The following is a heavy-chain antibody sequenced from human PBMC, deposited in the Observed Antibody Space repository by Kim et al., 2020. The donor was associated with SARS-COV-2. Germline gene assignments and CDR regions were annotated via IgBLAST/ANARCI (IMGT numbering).Heavy chain of an antibody. CDR3: AKDLTGLNIVVVVAADAFDI. CDR2: ISGSGGST. J-gene: IGHJ3*02. Sequence: GGSLRLSCAASGFTFSSYAMSWVRQAPGKGLEWVSAISGSGGSTYYADSVKGRFTISRDNSKNTLYLQMNSLRAEDTAVYYCAKDLTGLNIVVVVAADAFDIWGQGTMVTVSS. V-gene: IGHV3-23*01. CDR1: GFTFSSYA. D-gene: IGHD2-15*01.